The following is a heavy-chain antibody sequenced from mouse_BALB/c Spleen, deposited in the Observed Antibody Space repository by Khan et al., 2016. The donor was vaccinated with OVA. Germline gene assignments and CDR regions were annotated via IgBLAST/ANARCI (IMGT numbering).Heavy chain of an antibody. V-gene: IGHV2-9*02. CDR1: GLSLTSYG. D-gene: IGHD2-12*01. CDR3: ARLEVI. Sequence: VQLVESGPGLVAPSQSLSITCTVSGLSLTSYGVHWVRQPLGKGLEWLGVIWAGGSTNYNSALMSRLSISKDNSESQVFLKMNRLQTDDTAMYYYARLEVIWGQGTTLTVSS. CDR2: IWAGGST. J-gene: IGHJ2*01.